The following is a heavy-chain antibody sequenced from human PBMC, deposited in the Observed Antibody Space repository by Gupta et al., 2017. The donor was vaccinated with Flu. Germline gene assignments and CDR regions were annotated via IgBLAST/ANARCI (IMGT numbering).Heavy chain of an antibody. Sequence: EVRLVQSGGGLVQPGGSLRLSCVASGPAFKTYEMNWVRQAPGKGLEWISYISSGGSTIYYAGSVKGRFTISRDNAKNSLYLQMDNLGVEDTAVYYCTREDYYAGGGYYFYDAFDIWGQGTGVTVSS. CDR2: ISSGGSTI. V-gene: IGHV3-48*03. J-gene: IGHJ3*02. D-gene: IGHD3-22*01. CDR3: TREDYYAGGGYYFYDAFDI. CDR1: GPAFKTYE.